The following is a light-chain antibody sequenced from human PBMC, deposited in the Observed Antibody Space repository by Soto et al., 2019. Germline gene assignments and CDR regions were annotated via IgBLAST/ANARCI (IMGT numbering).Light chain of an antibody. CDR3: AAWDDSLKGWV. V-gene: IGLV1-47*01. Sequence: QSVLTQPPSASGTPGQRVTFSCSGSSSNIGSNFVYWYQHLPGKAPKLLIYRNNQRPSGVPDRFSGSKSGTSASLAISGLRYEDEADYYCAAWDDSLKGWVFGGGTKLTVL. CDR1: SSNIGSNF. J-gene: IGLJ3*02. CDR2: RNN.